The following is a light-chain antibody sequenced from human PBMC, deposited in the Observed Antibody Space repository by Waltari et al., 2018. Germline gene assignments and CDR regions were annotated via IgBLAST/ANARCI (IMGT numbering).Light chain of an antibody. CDR3: QSFDSSHVV. Sequence: FMLTQPHSVSESPGKTVTISFTRSSGNIATTYVQRYQQRPGSAPPKVIYEDNQRPSGVPDRFSGSIDSSSNSASLIISGLKAEDEADYYCQSFDSSHVVFGGGTKLTVL. CDR2: EDN. J-gene: IGLJ2*01. CDR1: SGNIATTY. V-gene: IGLV6-57*03.